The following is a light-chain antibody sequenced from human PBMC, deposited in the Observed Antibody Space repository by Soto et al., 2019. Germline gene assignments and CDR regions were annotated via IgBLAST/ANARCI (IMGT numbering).Light chain of an antibody. V-gene: IGLV2-14*01. CDR3: SSYTSRSTGV. CDR1: SSDVGGYNY. Sequence: QSVLTQPASVSGSPVQSITISCTGTSSDVGGYNYVSWYQQHPGKAPKLMIYDVSNRPSGVSNRFSGSKSGNTASLTISGLQAEDEADYYCSSYTSRSTGVFGTGTKVTVL. CDR2: DVS. J-gene: IGLJ1*01.